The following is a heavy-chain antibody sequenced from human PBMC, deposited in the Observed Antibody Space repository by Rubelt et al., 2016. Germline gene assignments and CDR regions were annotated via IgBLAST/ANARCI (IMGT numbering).Heavy chain of an antibody. D-gene: IGHD3-10*01. CDR3: ARGGGSRGGPFDY. V-gene: IGHV3-48*01. CDR1: GFTFSSYG. CDR2: ISRSSGTI. J-gene: IGHJ4*02. Sequence: ASGFTFSSYGMNWVRQASGKGLEWLSYISRSSGTIYYADSVKGRFSIASDNAKNSLYLQMNSLRVEDTAVYYCARGGGSRGGPFDYWGQGTLVTVSS.